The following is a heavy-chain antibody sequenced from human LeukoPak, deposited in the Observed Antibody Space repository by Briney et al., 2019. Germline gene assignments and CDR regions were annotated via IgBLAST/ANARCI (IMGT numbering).Heavy chain of an antibody. J-gene: IGHJ3*02. CDR3: ARENYVFDI. Sequence: SETLSLTCIVSGGFINNFYWSWIRQPPGKGLEWIGHVSNSGNTNYNPSFRSRFTISVDTSKNQFSLKLTSVTAADTAVYFCARENYVFDIWGQGTMVTVSS. CDR2: VSNSGNT. V-gene: IGHV4-59*01. CDR1: GGFINNFY.